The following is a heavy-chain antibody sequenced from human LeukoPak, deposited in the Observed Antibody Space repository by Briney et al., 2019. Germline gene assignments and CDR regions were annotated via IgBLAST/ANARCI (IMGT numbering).Heavy chain of an antibody. J-gene: IGHJ3*02. D-gene: IGHD3-10*01. CDR1: GFTFSSYA. CDR2: ISGSGGST. Sequence: GGSLRLSCAASGFTFSSYAMSWVRQAPGKGLEWVSAISGSGGSTYYADSVKGRFTISRDNSKNTLYLQMNSLRAEDTAVYYCAKVSMVRGVIIEAWYAFAIWGQGTMVTVSS. CDR3: AKVSMVRGVIIEAWYAFAI. V-gene: IGHV3-23*01.